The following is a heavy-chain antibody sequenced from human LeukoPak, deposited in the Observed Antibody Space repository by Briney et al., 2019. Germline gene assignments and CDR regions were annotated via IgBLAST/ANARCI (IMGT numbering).Heavy chain of an antibody. V-gene: IGHV3-9*01. D-gene: IGHD3-22*01. CDR3: ARDPYYYDSSGYP. J-gene: IGHJ5*02. CDR2: ISWNSGSI. Sequence: PGGSLRLSCAASGFTFDDYAMHWVRQAPGKGLEWVSGISWNSGSIGYADSVKGRFTISRDNAKNSLYLQMNSLRAGDTAVYYCARDPYYYDSSGYPWGQGTLVTVSS. CDR1: GFTFDDYA.